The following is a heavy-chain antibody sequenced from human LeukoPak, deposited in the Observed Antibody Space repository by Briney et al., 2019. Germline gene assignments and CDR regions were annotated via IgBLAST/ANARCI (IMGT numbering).Heavy chain of an antibody. Sequence: SETLSLTCTVSGGSISSYYWSWIRQPPGKGLEWIGYIHYSGSTNYNPSLKSRVTISVDTSKNQFSLKLSSVTAADTAVYYCARLMATNNPYYYYGMDVWGQGTTVTVSS. CDR2: IHYSGST. CDR3: ARLMATNNPYYYYGMDV. V-gene: IGHV4-59*08. CDR1: GGSISSYY. D-gene: IGHD5-24*01. J-gene: IGHJ6*02.